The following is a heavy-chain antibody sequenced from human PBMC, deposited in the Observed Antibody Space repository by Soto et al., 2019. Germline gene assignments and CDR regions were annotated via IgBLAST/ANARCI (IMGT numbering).Heavy chain of an antibody. Sequence: GASVKGSCKAAGFTLNDVGVSWVRQAPGQGLEWMGWISGYDGNTSFAQKYEGRVTMTIDSSTSTAYMELRNLRSDDTAMYYCAREKWFGQTPFDSWGQGTLVTVSS. CDR2: ISGYDGNT. J-gene: IGHJ4*02. V-gene: IGHV1-18*01. D-gene: IGHD3-10*01. CDR3: AREKWFGQTPFDS. CDR1: GFTLNDVG.